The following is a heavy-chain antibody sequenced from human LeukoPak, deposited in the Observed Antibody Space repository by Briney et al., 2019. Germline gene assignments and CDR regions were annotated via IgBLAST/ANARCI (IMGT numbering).Heavy chain of an antibody. CDR3: APPPSGWFGELLFDY. D-gene: IGHD3-10*01. V-gene: IGHV3-23*01. J-gene: IGHJ4*02. CDR2: ISGSGGST. CDR1: GFTFSSYA. Sequence: GGSLRLSCAASGFTFSSYAMSWVRQAPGKRLEWVSAISGSGGSTYYADSVKGRFTISRDNSKNTLYLQMNSLRAEDTAVYYCAPPPSGWFGELLFDYWGQGTLVTVSS.